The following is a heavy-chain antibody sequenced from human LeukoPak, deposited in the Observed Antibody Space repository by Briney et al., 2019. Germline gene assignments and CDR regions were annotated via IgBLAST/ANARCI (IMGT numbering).Heavy chain of an antibody. CDR3: ARAALGVWFGEPLGGPTEY. CDR1: GYTFTGYY. V-gene: IGHV1-2*02. Sequence: ASVKVSCKASGYTFTGYYIHWVRQAPGQGLEWMGWINPNSGGTYYAQSFQGRVTMTRDTSISTAYMELSRLRSDDTAVYYCARAALGVWFGEPLGGPTEYWGQGTLVTVPS. CDR2: INPNSGGT. D-gene: IGHD3-10*01. J-gene: IGHJ4*02.